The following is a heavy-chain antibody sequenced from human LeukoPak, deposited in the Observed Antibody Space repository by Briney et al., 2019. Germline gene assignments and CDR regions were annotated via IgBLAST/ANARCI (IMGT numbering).Heavy chain of an antibody. V-gene: IGHV1-69*02. Sequence: SVKVSCKASGGTFSSYTISWVRQAPGQGLEWMGRIIPILGIANYAQKFQGRVTITADKSTSTAYMGLSSLRSEDTAVYYCAQTFRICSSTSCSKPLDYWGQGTLVTVSS. CDR1: GGTFSSYT. CDR3: AQTFRICSSTSCSKPLDY. CDR2: IIPILGIA. D-gene: IGHD2-2*01. J-gene: IGHJ4*02.